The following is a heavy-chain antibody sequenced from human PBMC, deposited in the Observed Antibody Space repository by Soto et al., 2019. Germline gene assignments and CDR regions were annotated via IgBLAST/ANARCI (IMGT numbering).Heavy chain of an antibody. CDR2: LVVGTGNT. J-gene: IGHJ6*02. Sequence: EASVKVSCKTSGFTFRSSAVQWVRQARGQRLEWIGWLVVGTGNTNYAQKFQQRVTISSDRSTNTVSMELSSLTSEDTAVYYCATGAYCSDGSCSDYYYYYYGMDLWGQGTTVTVSS. V-gene: IGHV1-58*01. CDR3: ATGAYCSDGSCSDYYYYYYGMDL. CDR1: GFTFRSSA. D-gene: IGHD2-15*01.